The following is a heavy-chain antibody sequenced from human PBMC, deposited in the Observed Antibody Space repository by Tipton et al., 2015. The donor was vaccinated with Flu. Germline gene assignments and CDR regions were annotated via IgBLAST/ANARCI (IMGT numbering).Heavy chain of an antibody. CDR2: IYHSGST. CDR3: ARRYSSGGSCVTGWFDP. V-gene: IGHV4-38-2*01. J-gene: IGHJ5*02. D-gene: IGHD2-15*01. Sequence: TLSLTCAVSGYSISSGYYWGWIRQPPGKGLEWIGSIYHSGSTYYNPPLKSRVTISVDTSKNQFSLKLSSVTAADTAVYYCARRYSSGGSCVTGWFDPWGQGTLVTVST. CDR1: GYSISSGYY.